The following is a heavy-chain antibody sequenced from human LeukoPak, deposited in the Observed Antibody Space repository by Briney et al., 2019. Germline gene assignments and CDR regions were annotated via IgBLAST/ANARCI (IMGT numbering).Heavy chain of an antibody. CDR2: ISVSGGST. CDR3: TKDRGLRESPFDY. V-gene: IGHV3-23*01. Sequence: GGSLRVSCTASGFTFSTYAMSWVRQAPGKGLEWVSGISVSGGSTKYADSMKGRSTISRDNSKNTLYLQMNTLRAEDTAVYYCTKDRGLRESPFDYWGQGTLVTVSS. J-gene: IGHJ4*02. CDR1: GFTFSTYA. D-gene: IGHD3-10*01.